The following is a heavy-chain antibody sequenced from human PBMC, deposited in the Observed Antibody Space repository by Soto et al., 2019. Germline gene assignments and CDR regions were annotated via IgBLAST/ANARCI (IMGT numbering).Heavy chain of an antibody. CDR1: GFTFSSYS. Sequence: GGSLRLSCAASGFTFSSYSMNWVRQAPGKGLEWVSYISSSSSTIYYADSVKGRFTISRDNAKNSLYLQMNSLRAEDTAGYYGARDQEGYCTNGVCYTYAFDIWGQGTMVTVSS. J-gene: IGHJ3*02. CDR3: ARDQEGYCTNGVCYTYAFDI. D-gene: IGHD2-8*01. CDR2: ISSSSSTI. V-gene: IGHV3-48*01.